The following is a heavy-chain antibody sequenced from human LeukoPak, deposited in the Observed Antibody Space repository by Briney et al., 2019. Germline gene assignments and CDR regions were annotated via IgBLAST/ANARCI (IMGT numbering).Heavy chain of an antibody. J-gene: IGHJ4*02. CDR3: AMSTTSYYFDS. V-gene: IGHV4-59*08. Sequence: PSETLSLTCNVSGGSISSYYWSWIRQPPGKGLEWIGYIYYSGSTNYNPSLTSRLTMSVDTSKNQFSLRLTSVTAEDTALYYCAMSTTSYYFDSWGQGTLVTVSS. CDR1: GGSISSYY. CDR2: IYYSGST. D-gene: IGHD5/OR15-5a*01.